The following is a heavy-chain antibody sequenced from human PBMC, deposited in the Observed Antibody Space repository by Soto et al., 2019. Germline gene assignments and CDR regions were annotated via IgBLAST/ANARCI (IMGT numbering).Heavy chain of an antibody. CDR1: GFTFSSYG. V-gene: IGHV3-33*01. Sequence: SGGSLRLSCAASGFTFSSYGMHWVRQAPGKGLEWVAVIWYDGSNKYYADSVKGRFTISRDNSKNTLYLQMNSLRAEDTAVYYCARDWYCSSTSCPPDYWGQGTLVTVSS. J-gene: IGHJ4*02. D-gene: IGHD2-2*01. CDR2: IWYDGSNK. CDR3: ARDWYCSSTSCPPDY.